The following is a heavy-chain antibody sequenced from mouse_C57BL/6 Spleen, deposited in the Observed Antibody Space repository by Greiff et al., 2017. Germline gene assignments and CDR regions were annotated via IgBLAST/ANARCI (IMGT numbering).Heavy chain of an antibody. CDR3: ASWPPYYYGSSYNYAMDY. J-gene: IGHJ4*01. CDR1: GYSITSGYY. Sequence: VQLQQSGPGLVKPSQSLSLTCSVTGYSITSGYYWNWIRQFPGNKLEWMGYISYDGSNNYNPSLKNRISITRDTSKNQFFLKLNSVTTEDTATYCCASWPPYYYGSSYNYAMDYWGQGTSVTVSS. V-gene: IGHV3-6*01. D-gene: IGHD1-1*01. CDR2: ISYDGSN.